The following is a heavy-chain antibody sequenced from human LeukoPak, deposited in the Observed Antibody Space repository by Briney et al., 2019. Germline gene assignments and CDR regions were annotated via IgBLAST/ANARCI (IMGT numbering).Heavy chain of an antibody. D-gene: IGHD5-24*01. J-gene: IGHJ4*02. CDR1: GFTFNTYV. CDR2: TDTDGKTT. Sequence: GGSLRLSCAASGFTFNTYVMHWVRQAPGKGLVWVARTDTDGKTTTYADSVKGRFTISRDNAKNMLYVQMNSLRAEDTAVYYCVRGKDGYNFWGQGTLVSVSS. V-gene: IGHV3-74*01. CDR3: VRGKDGYNF.